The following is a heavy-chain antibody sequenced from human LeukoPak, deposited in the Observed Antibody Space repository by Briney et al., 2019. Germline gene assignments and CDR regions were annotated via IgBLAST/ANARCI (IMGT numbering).Heavy chain of an antibody. CDR3: AKDPRFGEFQP. J-gene: IGHJ5*02. V-gene: IGHV3-7*01. CDR2: IKQDGSEE. D-gene: IGHD3-10*01. CDR1: GFTFSRYW. Sequence: GGSLRLSCAASGFTFSRYWMTWVRQAPGKGPEWVANIKQDGSEEYYVDSVKGRFTISRDNSKNTLYLQMNSLRAEDTAVYYCAKDPRFGEFQPWGQGTLVTVSS.